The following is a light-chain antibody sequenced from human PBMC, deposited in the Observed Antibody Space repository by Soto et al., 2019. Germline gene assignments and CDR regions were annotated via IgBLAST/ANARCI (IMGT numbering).Light chain of an antibody. CDR1: QTVNSIY. V-gene: IGKV3-20*01. CDR3: QQYGSSPGT. CDR2: GAS. Sequence: EFVLTQSPGTLSLSPGERATLSSSACQTVNSIYLAWYQQKPGQAPRLLIYGASSRDTGIPDRFSGSGSGTDFTLTISRLEPEDVAVYYCQQYGSSPGTFGQGTKVDIK. J-gene: IGKJ1*01.